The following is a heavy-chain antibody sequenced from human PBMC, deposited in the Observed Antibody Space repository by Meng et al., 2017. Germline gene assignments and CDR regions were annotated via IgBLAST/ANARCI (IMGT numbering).Heavy chain of an antibody. CDR2: IIPIFGTA. V-gene: IGHV1-69*06. CDR3: ARDKRPSSSWYGNWFDP. D-gene: IGHD6-13*01. CDR1: GGTFSSYA. Sequence: GRRGQSGAEVKKPGSSVKVSCKASGGTFSSYAISWVRQAPGQGLEWMGGIIPIFGTANYAQKFQGRVTITADKSTSTAYMELSSLRSEDTAVYYCARDKRPSSSWYGNWFDPWGQGTLVTVSS. J-gene: IGHJ5*02.